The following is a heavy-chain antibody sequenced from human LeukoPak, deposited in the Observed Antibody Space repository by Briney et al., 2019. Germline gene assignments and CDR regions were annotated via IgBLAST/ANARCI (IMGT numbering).Heavy chain of an antibody. Sequence: SVKVSCKASGGTFSSYAISWVRQAPGQGLEWMGGIIPIFGTANYAQKFQGRVTITADESTSRAYMELSSLRSEDTAVYYCARASPSPGIAAAGTHYYGMDVWGQGTTVTVSS. D-gene: IGHD6-13*01. CDR2: IIPIFGTA. V-gene: IGHV1-69*13. CDR3: ARASPSPGIAAAGTHYYGMDV. CDR1: GGTFSSYA. J-gene: IGHJ6*02.